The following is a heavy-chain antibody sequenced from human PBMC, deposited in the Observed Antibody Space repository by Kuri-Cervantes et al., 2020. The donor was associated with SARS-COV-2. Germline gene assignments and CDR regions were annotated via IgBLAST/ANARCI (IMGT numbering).Heavy chain of an antibody. CDR2: ISGNADFT. CDR3: AKGHNSGWHKPPIDY. D-gene: IGHD6-19*01. V-gene: IGHV3-23*01. Sequence: GESLRLSCAASGFSFGNFAMNWVRQAPGKGLEWVSLISGNADFTYYADSVKGRFTISRDNSKNTLYLQMDSLRAEDTAVYYCAKGHNSGWHKPPIDYWGQGALVTVSS. CDR1: GFSFGNFA. J-gene: IGHJ4*02.